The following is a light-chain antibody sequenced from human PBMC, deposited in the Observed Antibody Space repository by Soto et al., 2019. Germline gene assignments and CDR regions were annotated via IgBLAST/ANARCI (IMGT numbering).Light chain of an antibody. J-gene: IGKJ4*01. V-gene: IGKV1-9*01. CDR1: EALSNY. Sequence: DIQLTQSPSVLSASVGDTVTITWRASEALSNYLAWYQQKPGKAPDLLIYCASTLQSGVPSRFRGSGAETEVSLTIRALKHEDFATEYCRQLNHSPRTFGEGTKVDIK. CDR2: CAS. CDR3: RQLNHSPRT.